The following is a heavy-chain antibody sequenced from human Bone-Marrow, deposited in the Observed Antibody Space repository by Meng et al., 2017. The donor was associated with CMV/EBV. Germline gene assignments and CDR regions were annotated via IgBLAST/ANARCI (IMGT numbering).Heavy chain of an antibody. D-gene: IGHD2/OR15-2a*01. CDR3: AQRIYIDSYYFDS. CDR2: LYYNGDT. CDR1: WGPISSNYY. V-gene: IGHV4-39*07. J-gene: IGHJ4*02. Sequence: LQGGGPRLGKPSETPSLTRTVSWGPISSNYYWGWIRQSPGKGVEWIWSLYYNGDTYYNPSLKSRVTLSVDTSKNQFSLKLNSVIAADTAVYYCAQRIYIDSYYFDSWGQGTLVTVSS.